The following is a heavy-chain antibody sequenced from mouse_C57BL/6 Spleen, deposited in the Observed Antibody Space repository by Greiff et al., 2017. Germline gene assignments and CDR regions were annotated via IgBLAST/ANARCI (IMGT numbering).Heavy chain of an antibody. CDR2: INPSNGGP. J-gene: IGHJ4*01. V-gene: IGHV1-53*01. CDR3: ASGYYRDYYAMDY. CDR1: GYTFTSYW. D-gene: IGHD1-1*01. Sequence: QVQLQQPGTELVKPGASVKLSCKASGYTFTSYWMHWVKQRPGQGLEWIGNINPSNGGPNYNEKFKSKATLTVDKSSSAAYMQLSSLTSEDSAVYYGASGYYRDYYAMDYWGQGTSVTVSS.